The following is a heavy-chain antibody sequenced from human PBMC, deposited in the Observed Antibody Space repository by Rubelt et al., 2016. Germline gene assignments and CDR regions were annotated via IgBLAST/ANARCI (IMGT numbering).Heavy chain of an antibody. V-gene: IGHV1-18*01. J-gene: IGHJ4*02. CDR1: GYTFTSYG. CDR2: ISAYNGNT. CDR3: ATGIIRLKPFDY. D-gene: IGHD2-15*01. Sequence: QVQLVQSGAEVKKPGASVKVSCKASGYTFTSYGISWVRQAPGQGLEWLGWISAYNGNTNYAQKFQGRVAMTEDTSTDTAYMELSSLRSEDTAVYYCATGIIRLKPFDYWGQGTLVTVSS.